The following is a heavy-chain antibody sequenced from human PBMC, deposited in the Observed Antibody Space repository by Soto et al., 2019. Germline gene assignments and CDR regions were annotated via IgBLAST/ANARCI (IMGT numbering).Heavy chain of an antibody. CDR2: INPNSGGT. CDR1: GYPFTGYY. CDR3: ARGGSLWFGELSAYYYGLDV. V-gene: IGHV1-2*04. Sequence: ASVKVSCKSSGYPFTGYYIHWVRQAPGQGLEWMGWINPNSGGTSYAQKFQGWVTMTRDTSISTAYMELSRLRSDDTAVYYCARGGSLWFGELSAYYYGLDVWGQGTTVTV. J-gene: IGHJ6*02. D-gene: IGHD3-10*01.